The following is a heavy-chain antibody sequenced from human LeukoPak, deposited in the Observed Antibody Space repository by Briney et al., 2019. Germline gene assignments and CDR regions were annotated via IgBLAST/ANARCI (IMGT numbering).Heavy chain of an antibody. CDR2: IIPILGIA. CDR1: GGTFSSYA. CDR3: ARDWNSNPSGDAFDI. Sequence: SVKVSCKASGGTFSSYAISWVRQAPGQGLEWMGRIIPILGIANYAQKFQGRVTITADKSTSTAYMELSSLRSEDTAVYYCARDWNSNPSGDAFDIWGQGTMVTVSS. D-gene: IGHD1-7*01. V-gene: IGHV1-69*04. J-gene: IGHJ3*02.